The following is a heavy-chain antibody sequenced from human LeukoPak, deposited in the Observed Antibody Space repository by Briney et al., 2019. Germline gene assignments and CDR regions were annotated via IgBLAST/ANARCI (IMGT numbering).Heavy chain of an antibody. V-gene: IGHV1-18*04. D-gene: IGHD6-19*01. Sequence: ASVKVSCKASGYTFTSYGISWGRQAPGQGLEWMGWISADNGNTNYAQKLQGRVTMTTDTSTSTAYMELRSLRSDDTAVYYCATQALLHSGWHPQTDYWGQGTLVTVSS. J-gene: IGHJ4*02. CDR1: GYTFTSYG. CDR2: ISADNGNT. CDR3: ATQALLHSGWHPQTDY.